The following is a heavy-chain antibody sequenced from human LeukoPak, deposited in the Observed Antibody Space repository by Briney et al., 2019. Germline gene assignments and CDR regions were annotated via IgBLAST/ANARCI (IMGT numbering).Heavy chain of an antibody. CDR3: AKDIVVSRAGYSSGWYGDY. J-gene: IGHJ4*02. V-gene: IGHV3-23*01. Sequence: PGGSLRLSCAASGFTFSCYAMSWVRQAPGKGLEWVSAISGNGGSTYYADSAKGRFTISRDNSKNTLYLQMNILRAGDTAVYYCAKDIVVSRAGYSSGWYGDYWGQGTLVTVSS. CDR2: ISGNGGST. CDR1: GFTFSCYA. D-gene: IGHD6-19*01.